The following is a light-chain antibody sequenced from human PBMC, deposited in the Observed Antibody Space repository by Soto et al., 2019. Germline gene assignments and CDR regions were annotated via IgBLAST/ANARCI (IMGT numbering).Light chain of an antibody. CDR1: QSVISTY. CDR3: QQYRDSLGT. J-gene: IGKJ1*01. Sequence: EIGLTQSPGTLSLSPGERATLSCRASQSVISTYLAWYQQKPGQAPRLLIYGASSRATGIPHRFSGSGSGKDFTLTISRLEPEDFAVYYYQQYRDSLGTFGQGTKVEI. V-gene: IGKV3-20*01. CDR2: GAS.